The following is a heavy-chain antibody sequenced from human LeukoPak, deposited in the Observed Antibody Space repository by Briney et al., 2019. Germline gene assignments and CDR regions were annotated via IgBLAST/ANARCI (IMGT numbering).Heavy chain of an antibody. J-gene: IGHJ4*02. CDR3: ARESYSSYFDY. Sequence: QTGGSLRLSCAASGFTVSSNYMSWVRQAPGKGLEWVSVIYSGGSTYYADSVKGRFTISRDNSKNTLYLQMNSLRAEDTAVYYCARESYSSYFDYWGQGTLVTVSS. CDR1: GFTVSSNY. D-gene: IGHD2-21*01. V-gene: IGHV3-66*01. CDR2: IYSGGST.